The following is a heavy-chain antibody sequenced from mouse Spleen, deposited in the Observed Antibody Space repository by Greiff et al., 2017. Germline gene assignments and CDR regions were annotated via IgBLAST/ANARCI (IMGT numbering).Heavy chain of an antibody. CDR1: GYTFTSYD. D-gene: IGHD2-5*01. CDR3: ARSGSNYRFAY. J-gene: IGHJ3*01. Sequence: VQLQQSGPELVKPGASVKLSCKASGYTFTSYDINWVKQRPGQGLEWIGWIYPRDGSTKNNEKLKGKAPLTVDTSSSTAYMEHYSLTSEDSAVYFCARSGSNYRFAYWGQGTLVTVSA. CDR2: IYPRDGST. V-gene: IGHV1-85*01.